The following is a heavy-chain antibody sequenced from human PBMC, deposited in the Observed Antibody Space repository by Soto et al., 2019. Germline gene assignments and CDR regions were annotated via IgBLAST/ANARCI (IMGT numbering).Heavy chain of an antibody. J-gene: IGHJ3*02. V-gene: IGHV3-23*01. Sequence: EVQLLESGGGLVQPGGSLRLSCAASGFTFSSYAMRWVRQAPGKGLEWVSAIRGSGGSTYYADSVKGRFTISRDNSKKTRYQQMNGLRAEDTAVYYCAKDLLGDYDILTGPAYAFDIWGQGTMVTVSS. CDR2: IRGSGGST. D-gene: IGHD3-9*01. CDR1: GFTFSSYA. CDR3: AKDLLGDYDILTGPAYAFDI.